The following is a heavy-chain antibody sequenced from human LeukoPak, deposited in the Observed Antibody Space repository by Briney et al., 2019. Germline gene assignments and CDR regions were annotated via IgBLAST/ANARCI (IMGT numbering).Heavy chain of an antibody. Sequence: SETLSLTCTVSGGSISSSSYYWGWIRQPPGKGLEWIGSIYYSGSTYYNPSLKSRVTISVDTSKNQFSLKLSSVTAADTAAYYCARAVLLWFGELDYWGQGTLVTVSS. CDR3: ARAVLLWFGELDY. D-gene: IGHD3-10*01. CDR1: GGSISSSSYY. CDR2: IYYSGST. J-gene: IGHJ4*02. V-gene: IGHV4-39*07.